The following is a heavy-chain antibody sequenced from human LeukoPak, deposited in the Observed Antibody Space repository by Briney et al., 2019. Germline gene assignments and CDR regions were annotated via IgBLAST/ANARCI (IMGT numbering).Heavy chain of an antibody. J-gene: IGHJ3*02. CDR1: GGSISSYY. CDR2: IYYSGST. V-gene: IGHV4-59*08. CDR3: ARPNGYYGSDAFDI. Sequence: SETLSLTRTVSGGSISSYYWSWIRQPPGKGLEWIGYIYYSGSTDYNPSLKSRVTISVDTSKNQFSLKLSSVTAADTAVYYCARPNGYYGSDAFDIWGQGTLVTVSS. D-gene: IGHD3-22*01.